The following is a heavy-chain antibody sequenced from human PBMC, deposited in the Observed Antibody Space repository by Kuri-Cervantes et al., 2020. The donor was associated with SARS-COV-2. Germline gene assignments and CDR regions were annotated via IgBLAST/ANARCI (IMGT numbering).Heavy chain of an antibody. Sequence: GESLKISCIGSGFTFSNYEMNWVRQSPGKGLEWVSYISGSGKTIFYADSVKGHFTISRDNAKNSLYLQMTSLRVEDTALYYCTRGGHISTPQHVFHDWGQGTPVTVSS. CDR3: TRGGHISTPQHVFHD. CDR1: GFTFSNYE. J-gene: IGHJ4*02. CDR2: ISGSGKTI. D-gene: IGHD2-15*01. V-gene: IGHV3-48*03.